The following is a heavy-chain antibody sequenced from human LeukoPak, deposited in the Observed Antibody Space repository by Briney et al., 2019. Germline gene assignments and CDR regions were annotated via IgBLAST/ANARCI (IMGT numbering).Heavy chain of an antibody. CDR2: IYYSGST. CDR3: ARTSYYYDSSGYFPYAFDI. Sequence: SETLSLTCTVSGGSISSYYWSWIRQLPGKGLEWIGYIYYSGSTNYNPSLKSRVTISVDTSKNQFSLKLSSATAADTAVYYCARTSYYYDSSGYFPYAFDIWGQGTMVTVSS. J-gene: IGHJ3*02. V-gene: IGHV4-59*01. D-gene: IGHD3-22*01. CDR1: GGSISSYY.